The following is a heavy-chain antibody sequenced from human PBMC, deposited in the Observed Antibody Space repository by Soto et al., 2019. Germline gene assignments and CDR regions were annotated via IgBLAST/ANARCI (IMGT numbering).Heavy chain of an antibody. CDR1: GGSISSNY. CDR2: VYTSGST. D-gene: IGHD3-22*01. Sequence: SETLSLTCTVSGGSISSNYWSWIRQPAGKGLEWIGRVYTSGSTNYTPSLKSRVTMSVDTSKNQFSLKLSSVTAADTAVYYCARGSSGYYYLFDYWGQGTLVTVSS. CDR3: ARGSSGYYYLFDY. V-gene: IGHV4-4*07. J-gene: IGHJ4*02.